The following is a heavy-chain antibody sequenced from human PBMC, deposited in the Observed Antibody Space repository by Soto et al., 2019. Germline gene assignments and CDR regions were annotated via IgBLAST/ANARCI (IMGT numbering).Heavy chain of an antibody. CDR2: INHSGST. CDR1: GGSFSGYY. D-gene: IGHD2-21*01. Sequence: QSQTLSLTCAVYGGSFSGYYWSWIRQPPGKGLEWIGEINHSGSTNYNPSLKSRVTISVDTSKNQFSLKLSSVTAADTAVYYCASSDVVHPSYPANWFDPWGQGTLVTVSS. J-gene: IGHJ5*02. V-gene: IGHV4-34*01. CDR3: ASSDVVHPSYPANWFDP.